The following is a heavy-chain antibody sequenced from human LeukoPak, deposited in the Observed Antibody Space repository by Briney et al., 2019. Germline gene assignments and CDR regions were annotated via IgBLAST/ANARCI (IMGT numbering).Heavy chain of an antibody. CDR1: GFIFSGYS. V-gene: IGHV3-21*01. D-gene: IGHD4-17*01. Sequence: GGSLRLSCAASGFIFSGYSMNWVRQAPGKGLEWVSSISSSSSSIYYADSVKGRFTISRDNSKNTLYLQMNSLRAEDTAVYYCAKDLPFRETVTSYYYYYYGMDVWGQGTTVTVSS. CDR3: AKDLPFRETVTSYYYYYYGMDV. CDR2: ISSSSSSI. J-gene: IGHJ6*02.